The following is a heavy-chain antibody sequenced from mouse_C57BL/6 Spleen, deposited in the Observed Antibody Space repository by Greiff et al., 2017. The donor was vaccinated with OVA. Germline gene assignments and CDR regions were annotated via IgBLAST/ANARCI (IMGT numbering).Heavy chain of an antibody. CDR3: AIGGLVRSSSYWDFGV. V-gene: IGHV1-72*01. D-gene: IGHD1-1*01. CDR2: IDPTSGGN. J-gene: IGHJ1*03. Sequence: QVQLQQPGAELVKPGASVKLSCKASGYTFTSYWMHWVKPRPGRGLEWIGRIDPTSGGNKYNEKFKSKATLTVDKPSSTAYMQLSSLTSEDSAVDYFAIGGLVRSSSYWDFGVWGTGATVTVSS. CDR1: GYTFTSYW.